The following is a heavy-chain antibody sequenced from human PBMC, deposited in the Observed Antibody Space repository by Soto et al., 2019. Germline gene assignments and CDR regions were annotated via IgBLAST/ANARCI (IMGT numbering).Heavy chain of an antibody. V-gene: IGHV1-18*03. J-gene: IGHJ5*02. D-gene: IGHD2-15*01. CDR3: ARDSGRPHSLRVVVPGRGLLDA. CDR2: ISPNKGYT. CDR1: GYSFTSYD. Sequence: QVQLVQSEAEVRKPGASVRVSCKASGYSFTSYDIAWVRQAPGQGLEWMGWISPNKGYTNYAEKFQGRATLTTDTAPKAAYMELRSLRSADMAIYYCARDSGRPHSLRVVVPGRGLLDAWGQGTPVIVSS.